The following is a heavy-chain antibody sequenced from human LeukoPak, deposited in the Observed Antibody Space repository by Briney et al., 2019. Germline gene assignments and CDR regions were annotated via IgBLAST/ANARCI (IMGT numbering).Heavy chain of an antibody. CDR2: ISYDGNTK. V-gene: IGHV3-30-3*01. Sequence: GGSLRLSCAASGFTFRNYAIQWVRQAPGKGLEWVTFISYDGNTKYYADSVKGRFTISRDNSKDTLYLEMNSLRPEDTAVYYCARDLSTKYSIDYWGQGTLVTVSS. D-gene: IGHD2-15*01. J-gene: IGHJ4*02. CDR1: GFTFRNYA. CDR3: ARDLSTKYSIDY.